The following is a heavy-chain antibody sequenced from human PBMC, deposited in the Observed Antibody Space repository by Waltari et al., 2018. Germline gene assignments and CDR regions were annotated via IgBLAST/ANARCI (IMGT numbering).Heavy chain of an antibody. CDR3: ARGRYYYDSSGYSH. CDR2: INHSGST. V-gene: IGHV4-34*01. CDR1: GGSFSGYY. D-gene: IGHD3-22*01. J-gene: IGHJ4*02. Sequence: QVQLQQWGAGLLKPSETLSLTCAVYGGSFSGYYWSWNRQPPGKGLEWIGEINHSGSTNYNPSLKSRVTISVDTSKNQFSLKLSSVTAADTAVYYCARGRYYYDSSGYSHWGQGTLVTVSS.